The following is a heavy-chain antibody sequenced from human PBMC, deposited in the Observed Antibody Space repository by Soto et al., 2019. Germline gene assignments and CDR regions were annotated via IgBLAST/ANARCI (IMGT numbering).Heavy chain of an antibody. D-gene: IGHD2-21*01. Sequence: AGGSLRLSCAASGFTFSSFALSWVRQAPGKGLEWVSAISGSGDGTDYADSVKGRFTISRDNSKNTLYLQMNSLRAEDTAVYYCARGGGGGLFEHWGQGVLVTVSS. V-gene: IGHV3-23*01. J-gene: IGHJ4*02. CDR1: GFTFSSFA. CDR3: ARGGGGGLFEH. CDR2: ISGSGDGT.